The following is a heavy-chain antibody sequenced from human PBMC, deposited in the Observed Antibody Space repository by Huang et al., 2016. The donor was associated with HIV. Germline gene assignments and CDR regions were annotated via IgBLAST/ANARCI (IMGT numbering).Heavy chain of an antibody. CDR3: ARLPGSITMIRGVITDPY. D-gene: IGHD3-10*01. Sequence: QLQLQESGPGLVKPSETLSLTCTVSGGSIRSDNYYWGWIRQPPGKGLEWIGGIYYSGSTYYNPAPKSRVTITVDTSKNHFSLRMRSVTAADTAVYYCARLPGSITMIRGVITDPYWGQGTLVTVSS. J-gene: IGHJ4*02. CDR2: IYYSGST. CDR1: GGSIRSDNYY. V-gene: IGHV4-39*02.